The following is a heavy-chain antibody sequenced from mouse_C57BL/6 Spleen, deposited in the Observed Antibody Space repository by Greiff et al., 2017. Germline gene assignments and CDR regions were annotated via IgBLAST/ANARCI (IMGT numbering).Heavy chain of an antibody. CDR3: ARGFAY. V-gene: IGHV3-6*01. J-gene: IGHJ3*01. Sequence: EVKLMESGPGLVKPSQSLSLTCSFTGYSITSGYFWNLLRQFPGNKLEWMGYISYDGSNNYNPSLKNRISITRDTSKNQFFLKLKSVTTEDTATYYCARGFAYWGQGTLVTVSA. CDR2: ISYDGSN. CDR1: GYSITSGYF.